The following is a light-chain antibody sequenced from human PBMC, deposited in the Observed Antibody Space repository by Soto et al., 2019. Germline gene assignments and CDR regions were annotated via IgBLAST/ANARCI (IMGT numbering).Light chain of an antibody. V-gene: IGKV3-15*01. CDR2: GAS. Sequence: PGEGATLSCKASQSVSSSYIAWYQQKPGQAPRLLIYGASTRATGIPDRFSGSRSGTEFTLTTNSLQSEDFAVYYCQRYNNWPRTFGQGTKVDIK. CDR1: QSVSSS. J-gene: IGKJ1*01. CDR3: QRYNNWPRT.